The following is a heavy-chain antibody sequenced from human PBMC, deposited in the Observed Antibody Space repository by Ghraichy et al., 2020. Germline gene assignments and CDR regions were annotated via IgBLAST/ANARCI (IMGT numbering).Heavy chain of an antibody. V-gene: IGHV3-7*01. Sequence: GGSLRLSCAAFGFTFSSYWMSWVRQAPGKGLEWVANIKQDGSEKYYVDSVKGRFTISRDNAKNSLYLQMNSLRAEDTAVYYCARDWTYYYGSGSYYMSGWFDPWGQGTLVTVSS. CDR3: ARDWTYYYGSGSYYMSGWFDP. J-gene: IGHJ5*02. CDR2: IKQDGSEK. D-gene: IGHD3-10*01. CDR1: GFTFSSYW.